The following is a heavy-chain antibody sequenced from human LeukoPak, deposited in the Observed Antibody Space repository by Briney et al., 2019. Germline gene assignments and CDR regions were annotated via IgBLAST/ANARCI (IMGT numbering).Heavy chain of an antibody. CDR1: GGSISSGSYY. D-gene: IGHD6-13*01. CDR3: ARAHPKGPPAAGTHFDY. J-gene: IGHJ4*02. V-gene: IGHV4-39*07. Sequence: SETLSLTCTVSGGSISSGSYYWGWIRQPPGKGLEWIGSIYYSGSTYYNPSLKSRVTISVDTSKNQFSLKLSSVTAADTAVYYCARAHPKGPPAAGTHFDYWGQGTLVTVSS. CDR2: IYYSGST.